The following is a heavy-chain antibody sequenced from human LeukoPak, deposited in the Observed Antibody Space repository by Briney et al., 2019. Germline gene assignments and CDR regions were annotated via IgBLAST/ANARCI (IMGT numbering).Heavy chain of an antibody. V-gene: IGHV1-69*05. CDR3: ARDSVLGSYRYDY. J-gene: IGHJ4*02. CDR2: IIPIFGTA. D-gene: IGHD3-16*02. CDR1: GGTFSSYA. Sequence: SVKVSCKASGGTFSSYAISWVRQAPGQGREWMGGIIPIFGTANYAQKFQGRVTITTDESTSTAYMELSSLRSEATAVYYCARDSVLGSYRYDYWGQGTLVTVSS.